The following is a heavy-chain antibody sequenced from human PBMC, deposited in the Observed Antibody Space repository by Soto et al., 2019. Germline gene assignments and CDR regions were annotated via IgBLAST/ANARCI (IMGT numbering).Heavy chain of an antibody. V-gene: IGHV4-59*12. CDR3: ARLPQYYYDSSGYYSVADY. J-gene: IGHJ4*02. CDR1: GGTIGDYS. D-gene: IGHD3-22*01. CDR2: IFYRGET. Sequence: PSETLSLTCSVSGGTIGDYSWNWIRQPPGKGLEWLGYIFYRGETKYNPSHSLWSRVSISTSNNKVSLKLSSVTAADTAVYYCARLPQYYYDSSGYYSVADYWGQGTLVTVSS.